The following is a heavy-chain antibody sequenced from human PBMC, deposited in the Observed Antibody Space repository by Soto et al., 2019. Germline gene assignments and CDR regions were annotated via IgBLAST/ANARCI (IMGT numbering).Heavy chain of an antibody. V-gene: IGHV3-21*01. D-gene: IGHD3-10*01. Sequence: VSLRLSCAASGFTFSSYSMNWVRQAPGKGLEWVSSISSSSSYIYYADSVKGRFTISRDNAKNSLYLQMNSLRAEDTAVYYCAIDLTTMVRGDPFRYYGMDVWGQGTTVTVSS. CDR3: AIDLTTMVRGDPFRYYGMDV. J-gene: IGHJ6*02. CDR2: ISSSSSYI. CDR1: GFTFSSYS.